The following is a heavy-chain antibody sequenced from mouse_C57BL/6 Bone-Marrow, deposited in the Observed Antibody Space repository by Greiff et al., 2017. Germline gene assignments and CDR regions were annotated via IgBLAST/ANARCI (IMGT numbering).Heavy chain of an antibody. J-gene: IGHJ2*01. V-gene: IGHV1-50*01. D-gene: IGHD1-1*01. CDR2: IDPSDSYT. CDR1: GYTFTSYW. CDR3: ARGYYGSSYGDLDY. Sequence: VQLQQPGAELVKPGASVKLSCKASGYTFTSYWMQWVKQRPGQGLEWIGEIDPSDSYTNYNQKFKGKATLTVDTSSSTAYMQLSSLTSEDSAVYYCARGYYGSSYGDLDYWGQGTTLTVSS.